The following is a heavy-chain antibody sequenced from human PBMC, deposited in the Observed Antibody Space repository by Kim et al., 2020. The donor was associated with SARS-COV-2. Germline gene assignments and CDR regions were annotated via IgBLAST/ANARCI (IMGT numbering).Heavy chain of an antibody. Sequence: ASVKVSCKASGYTFTNYYMHWVRQAPGQGLEWMGIINPSGGSTSYAQKFQGRVTMTRDTSTSTVYMELSSLRSEDTAVYYCARDFRRYSDSSGYYSYWGQGTLVTVSS. CDR1: GYTFTNYY. CDR2: INPSGGST. D-gene: IGHD3-22*01. J-gene: IGHJ4*02. V-gene: IGHV1-46*01. CDR3: ARDFRRYSDSSGYYSY.